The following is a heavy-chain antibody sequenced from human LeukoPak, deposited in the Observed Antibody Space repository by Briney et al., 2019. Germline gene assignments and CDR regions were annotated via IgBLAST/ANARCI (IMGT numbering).Heavy chain of an antibody. V-gene: IGHV3-23*01. J-gene: IGHJ4*02. Sequence: GGSLRLSCAASGFTFSTYAISWVRQAPGKGLEWVSGISGNGDNTYYADSGKGRFTIYRDNSKSRLSLQMNSLRAEDTAVYYCAKTLSSGWSGKYYFDYWGQGTLVSVSS. CDR3: AKTLSSGWSGKYYFDY. CDR1: GFTFSTYA. CDR2: ISGNGDNT. D-gene: IGHD6-19*01.